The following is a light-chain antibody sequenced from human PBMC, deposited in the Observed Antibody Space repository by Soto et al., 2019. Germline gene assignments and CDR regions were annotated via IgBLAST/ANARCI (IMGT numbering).Light chain of an antibody. V-gene: IGLV2-8*01. CDR3: TSYGGRDNLM. Sequence: QSALTQPPSASGSPGQSVTISCTGTSSDIGAYNYVSWFQQHPGEAPKLIISEVNKRPSGVPDRFSGSKSGNTASLTVSGLPDEDEADYYCTSYGGRDNLMFGGGTKLTVL. CDR1: SSDIGAYNY. J-gene: IGLJ3*02. CDR2: EVN.